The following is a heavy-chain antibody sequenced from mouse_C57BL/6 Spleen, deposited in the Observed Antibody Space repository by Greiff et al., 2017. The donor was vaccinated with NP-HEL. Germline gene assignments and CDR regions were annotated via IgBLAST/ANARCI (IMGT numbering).Heavy chain of an antibody. Sequence: QVQLQQPGAELVMPGASVKLSCKASGYTFTSYWMHWVKQRPGQGLEWIGEIDPSDSYTNYNQKFKGKSTLTVDKSSSTAYMQLSSLTSEDSAVYYCARREKNDGYHWYFDVWGTGTTVTVSS. CDR1: GYTFTSYW. V-gene: IGHV1-69*01. J-gene: IGHJ1*03. CDR2: IDPSDSYT. CDR3: ARREKNDGYHWYFDV. D-gene: IGHD2-3*01.